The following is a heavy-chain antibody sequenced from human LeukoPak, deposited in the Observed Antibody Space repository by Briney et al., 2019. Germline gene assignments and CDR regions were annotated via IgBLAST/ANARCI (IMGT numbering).Heavy chain of an antibody. V-gene: IGHV4-4*09. J-gene: IGHJ4*02. CDR1: GGSISSYY. D-gene: IGHD5-12*01. CDR2: IYTSGST. Sequence: PSETLSLTCTVSGGSISSYYWSWIRQPPGKGLEWIGYIYTSGSTNYNPSLKSRVTISVDTSKNQFSLKLSSVTAADTAVYYCARLGYGGYGYFSYWGQGPLVTVSS. CDR3: ARLGYGGYGYFSY.